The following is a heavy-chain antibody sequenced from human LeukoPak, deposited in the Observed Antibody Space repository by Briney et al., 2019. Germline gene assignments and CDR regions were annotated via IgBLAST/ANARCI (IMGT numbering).Heavy chain of an antibody. CDR2: IYYSGST. D-gene: IGHD3-22*01. CDR3: ARGSVTMILS. CDR1: GGSFSGYY. J-gene: IGHJ4*02. V-gene: IGHV4-59*01. Sequence: SETLSLTCAVYGGSFSGYYWSWIRQPPGKGLEWIGYIYYSGSTNYNPSLKSRVTISVDTSKNQFSLKLSSVTAADTAVYYCARGSVTMILSWGQGTLVTVSS.